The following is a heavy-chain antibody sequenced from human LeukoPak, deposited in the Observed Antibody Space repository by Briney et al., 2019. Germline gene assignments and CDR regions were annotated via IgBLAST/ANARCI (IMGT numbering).Heavy chain of an antibody. CDR2: IIGSGGST. J-gene: IGHJ2*01. Sequence: GGSLRLSCAASGFTFTSYAMHWVRHPPGEGLEWLSGIIGSGGSTYYADSVKGRFTISRDNSKNPLSLQMNTLRAEDTAVYYCARPPFSDYCVMYFGLWGRGTLVTVSS. V-gene: IGHV3-23*01. D-gene: IGHD4-17*01. CDR3: ARPPFSDYCVMYFGL. CDR1: GFTFTSYA.